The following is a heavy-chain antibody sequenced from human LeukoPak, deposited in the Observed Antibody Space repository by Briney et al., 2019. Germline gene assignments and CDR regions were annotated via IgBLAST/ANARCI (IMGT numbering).Heavy chain of an antibody. V-gene: IGHV7-4-1*02. CDR2: INTNTGNP. J-gene: IGHJ3*02. CDR1: GYTFTNYA. D-gene: IGHD3-3*01. Sequence: ASVKVSCKASGYTFTNYAMNWVRQAPGQGLEWMGWINTNTGNPTYAQGFTGRFVFSLDTPVSTTYLQISSLKAEDTAVYYCARRVEGHAFDIWGQGTMVTVSS. CDR3: ARRVEGHAFDI.